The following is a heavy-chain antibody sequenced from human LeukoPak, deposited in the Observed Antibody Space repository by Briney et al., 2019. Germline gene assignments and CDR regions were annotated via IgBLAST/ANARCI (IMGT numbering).Heavy chain of an antibody. CDR2: IYHSGST. Sequence: SQTLSLTCTVSGGSISSGGYYWSWIRQPPGKGLEWIGYIYHSGSTYYNPSLKSRVTISVDRSKNQFSLKLSSVTAADTAVYYCARAARYCSSTSCSGGDLYFDYWGQGTLVTVSS. CDR3: ARAARYCSSTSCSGGDLYFDY. J-gene: IGHJ4*02. CDR1: GGSISSGGYY. V-gene: IGHV4-30-2*01. D-gene: IGHD2-2*01.